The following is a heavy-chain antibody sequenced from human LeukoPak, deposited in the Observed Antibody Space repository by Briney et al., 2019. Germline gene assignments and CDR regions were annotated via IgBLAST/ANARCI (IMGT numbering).Heavy chain of an antibody. CDR3: AKDRCSNGVGCYYYYMDV. V-gene: IGHV3-30*18. CDR1: GFTFSSYG. Sequence: GGSLRLSCAASGFTFSSYGMHWVRQAPGKGLEWVAVISYDGSNKYYADSVKGRFTISRDNSKNTLYLQMNSLRAEDTAVYYCAKDRCSNGVGCYYYYMDVWGKGTTVTISS. J-gene: IGHJ6*03. CDR2: ISYDGSNK. D-gene: IGHD2-8*01.